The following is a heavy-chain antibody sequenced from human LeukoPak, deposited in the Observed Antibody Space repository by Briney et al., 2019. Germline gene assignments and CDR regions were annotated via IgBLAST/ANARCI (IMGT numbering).Heavy chain of an antibody. V-gene: IGHV4-59*11. J-gene: IGHJ4*02. CDR1: GASITSHY. CDR2: IYYSGST. D-gene: IGHD5-18*01. Sequence: SETLSLTCTVSGASITSHYWSWIRQPPGKGLEWIGYIYYSGSTNYNPSLKSRVTISVDTSKSQFSLNLSSVTAADTAVYYCARGAPQLWFDYWGQGALVTVSS. CDR3: ARGAPQLWFDY.